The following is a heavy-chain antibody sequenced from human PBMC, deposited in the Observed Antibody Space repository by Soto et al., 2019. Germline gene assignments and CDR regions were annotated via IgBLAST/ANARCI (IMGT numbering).Heavy chain of an antibody. CDR1: GYTLTELS. CDR3: ARSQGGSSSLDIYYYYYYGMDV. Sequence: GASVKVSCKVSGYTLTELSMHWVRQAPGKGLEWMGGFDPEDGETIYAQKFQGRVTMTEDTSTDTAYMELSSLRSEDTAVYYCARSQGGSSSLDIYYYYYYGMDVWGQGTTVTVSS. CDR2: FDPEDGET. J-gene: IGHJ6*02. V-gene: IGHV1-24*01. D-gene: IGHD2-15*01.